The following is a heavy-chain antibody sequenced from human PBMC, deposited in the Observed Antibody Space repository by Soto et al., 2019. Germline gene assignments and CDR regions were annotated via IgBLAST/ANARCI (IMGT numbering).Heavy chain of an antibody. CDR1: GGTFSSYA. D-gene: IGHD2-2*02. CDR3: ASSYCSRTSCYTRIAAAGIAGYFDY. CDR2: IIPIFGTA. V-gene: IGHV1-69*01. Sequence: SVKEYCKASGGTFSSYAISLGRQAPVQGLEWMGGIIPIFGTANYAQKFQGRVTITADESTSTAYMELSSLRSEDTAVYYCASSYCSRTSCYTRIAAAGIAGYFDYWGQGTLLTVSS. J-gene: IGHJ4*02.